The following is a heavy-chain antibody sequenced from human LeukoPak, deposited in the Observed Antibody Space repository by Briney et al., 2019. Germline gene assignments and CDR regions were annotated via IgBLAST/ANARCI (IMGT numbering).Heavy chain of an antibody. J-gene: IGHJ4*02. CDR2: LNPSGGRT. Sequence: ASVKISCKSSGDTFNSDHLHWVRQAPGHEFEWMGILNPSGGRTRNAEKFQDRLFLTMDMSTNTVYMELNSLTSEDTAVYYCATGADILTPFDNWGQGSLVTVSP. V-gene: IGHV1-46*02. CDR3: ATGADILTPFDN. D-gene: IGHD3-9*01. CDR1: GDTFNSDH.